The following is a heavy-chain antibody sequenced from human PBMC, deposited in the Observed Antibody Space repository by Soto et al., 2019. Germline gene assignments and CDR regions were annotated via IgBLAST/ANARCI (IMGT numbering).Heavy chain of an antibody. CDR1: GGSISSYY. J-gene: IGHJ6*02. Sequence: PSETLSLTCTVSGGSISSYYWSWIRQPPGKGLEWIGYIYYSGSTNYNPSLKSRVTISVDTSKNQFSLKLSSVTAADTAVYYCARGRNYDFWSGYPHPYYYYGMDVWGQGTTVTSP. D-gene: IGHD3-3*01. CDR3: ARGRNYDFWSGYPHPYYYYGMDV. CDR2: IYYSGST. V-gene: IGHV4-59*01.